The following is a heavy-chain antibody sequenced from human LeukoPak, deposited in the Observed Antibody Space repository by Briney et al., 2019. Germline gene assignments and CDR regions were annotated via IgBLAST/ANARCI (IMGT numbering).Heavy chain of an antibody. V-gene: IGHV4-34*01. CDR3: ARIITMVRGVIKNLGY. D-gene: IGHD3-10*01. J-gene: IGHJ4*02. Sequence: SETLSLTCAVYGGSFSGYYWSWTRQPPGKGLEWIGEINHSGSTNYNPSLKSRVTISVDTSKNQFSLKLSSVTAADTAVYYCARIITMVRGVIKNLGYWGQGTLVTVSS. CDR1: GGSFSGYY. CDR2: INHSGST.